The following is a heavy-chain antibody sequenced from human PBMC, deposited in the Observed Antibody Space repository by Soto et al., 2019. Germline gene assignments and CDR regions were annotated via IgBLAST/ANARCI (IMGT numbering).Heavy chain of an antibody. Sequence: TSVKVSCKVSGYTLTELSMHWVRQAPGKGLEWMGGFDPEDVETIYAQKFQGRVTMTEDTSTDTAYMELSSLRSEDTAVYYCATFASTVTTLRDWGQGTLVTVSS. CDR1: GYTLTELS. V-gene: IGHV1-24*01. CDR3: ATFASTVTTLRD. D-gene: IGHD4-17*01. J-gene: IGHJ4*02. CDR2: FDPEDVET.